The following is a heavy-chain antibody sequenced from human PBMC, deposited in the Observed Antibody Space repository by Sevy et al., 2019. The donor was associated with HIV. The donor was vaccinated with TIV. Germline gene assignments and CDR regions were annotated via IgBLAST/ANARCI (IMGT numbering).Heavy chain of an antibody. J-gene: IGHJ6*02. CDR1: GFSFSDYY. V-gene: IGHV3-11*01. D-gene: IGHD3-3*01. CDR2: ISTYGSTF. Sequence: GGSLRLSCAASGFSFSDYYMTWIRQAPGKGLEWVSYISTYGSTFYYADSVKGRFTISRDNARNSLYLQMNSLRAEDTAVYYCARVELRFLEWLPHYGMDVWGQGTTVTVSS. CDR3: ARVELRFLEWLPHYGMDV.